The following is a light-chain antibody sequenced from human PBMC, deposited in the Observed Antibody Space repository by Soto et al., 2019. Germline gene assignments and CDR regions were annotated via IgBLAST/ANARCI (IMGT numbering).Light chain of an antibody. CDR1: QSVSGSY. V-gene: IGKV3-20*01. J-gene: IGKJ1*01. CDR2: DAS. CDR3: QQYGSSGT. Sequence: VVLTQSTGTLSLSPGEGATLSCRASQSVSGSYLARYQQRPGQAPRLLIYDASNRATGIPARFSGSGSGTDFTLTISRLEPEDFAVYYCQQYGSSGTFGQGTKVDIK.